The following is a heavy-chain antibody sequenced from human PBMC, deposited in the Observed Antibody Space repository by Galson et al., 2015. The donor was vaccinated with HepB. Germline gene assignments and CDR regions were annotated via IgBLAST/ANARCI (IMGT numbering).Heavy chain of an antibody. D-gene: IGHD3-3*01. CDR1: GFTFSSYS. CDR2: ISSSSSTI. Sequence: SLRLSCAASGFTFSSYSMNWVRQAPGKGLEWVSYISSSSSTIYYADSVKGRFTISRDNAKNSLYLQMNSLRAEDTAVYYCARDPPDFWSGHRYYFDYWGQGTLVTVSS. V-gene: IGHV3-48*01. CDR3: ARDPPDFWSGHRYYFDY. J-gene: IGHJ4*02.